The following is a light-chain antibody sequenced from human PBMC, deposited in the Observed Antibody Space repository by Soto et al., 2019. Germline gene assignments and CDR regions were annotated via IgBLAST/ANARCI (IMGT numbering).Light chain of an antibody. CDR1: QGIKKY. CDR2: AAA. Sequence: DIQMTQSPSSLSASLGDRVTITCRASQGIKKYVAWYQQKPGKVPKLLISAAASLQSGVPSRFSGSGSGTDFTLTISGLQPDDVAPYYCQKYDTVPWAFGQGTKVDIK. CDR3: QKYDTVPWA. V-gene: IGKV1-27*01. J-gene: IGKJ1*01.